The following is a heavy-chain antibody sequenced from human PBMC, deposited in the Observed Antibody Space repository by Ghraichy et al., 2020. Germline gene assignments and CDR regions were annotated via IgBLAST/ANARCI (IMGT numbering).Heavy chain of an antibody. J-gene: IGHJ4*02. Sequence: GESLNISCAASGFTFSSFSMHWVRQAPGKGLEYVSGIGSNGARTFYSSFVKDIFTISRDNSKNMLYLQMGSLRPEDMAEYYCARNIAYGLGPEDYWAQGTLVPVSS. CDR2: IGSNGART. D-gene: IGHD3-10*01. CDR1: GFTFSSFS. CDR3: ARNIAYGLGPEDY. V-gene: IGHV3-64*01.